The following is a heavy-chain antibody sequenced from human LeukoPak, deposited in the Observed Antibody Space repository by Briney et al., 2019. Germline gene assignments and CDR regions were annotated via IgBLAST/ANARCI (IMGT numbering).Heavy chain of an antibody. CDR1: GGTFSSYA. D-gene: IGHD2-2*01. CDR2: IIPIFGTA. J-gene: IGHJ5*02. V-gene: IGHV1-69*05. CDR3: AREYRLGVPAASNWFDP. Sequence: GASVKVSCKASGGTFSSYAISWVRQAPGQGLEWMGGIIPIFGTANYAQKFQGRVTITTDESTSTAYMELSSLRSEDTAVYYCAREYRLGVPAASNWFDPWGQGTLVTVSS.